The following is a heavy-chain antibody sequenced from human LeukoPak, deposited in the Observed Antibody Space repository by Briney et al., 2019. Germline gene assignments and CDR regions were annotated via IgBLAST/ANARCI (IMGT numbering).Heavy chain of an antibody. CDR3: ARGRTAAAGIWYFQH. V-gene: IGHV4-34*01. Sequence: GSLRLSCAASGFTFSSYAMSWIRQPPGKGLEWIGEINHSGSTNYNPSLKSRVTISVDTSKNQFSLKLSSVTAADTAVYYCARGRTAAAGIWYFQHWGQGTLVTVSS. J-gene: IGHJ1*01. D-gene: IGHD6-13*01. CDR1: GFTFSSYA. CDR2: INHSGST.